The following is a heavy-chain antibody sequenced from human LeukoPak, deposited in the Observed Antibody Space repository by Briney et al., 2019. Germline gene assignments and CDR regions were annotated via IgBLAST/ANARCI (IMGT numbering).Heavy chain of an antibody. CDR2: IKQDGSEK. Sequence: HSGGSLRLSCAASGFTFSSYWMSWVRQAPGKGLEWVANIKQDGSEKYYVDSVKDRFTISRDNAKNSLYLQMNSLRAEDTAVYYCARDIVVVPAAPGYNWFDPWGQGTLVTVSS. CDR1: GFTFSSYW. J-gene: IGHJ5*02. CDR3: ARDIVVVPAAPGYNWFDP. V-gene: IGHV3-7*04. D-gene: IGHD2-2*01.